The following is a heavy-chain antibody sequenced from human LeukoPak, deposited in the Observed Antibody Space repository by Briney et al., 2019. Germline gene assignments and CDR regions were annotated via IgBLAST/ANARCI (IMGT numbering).Heavy chain of an antibody. CDR2: INHSGST. CDR1: GGSFSGDY. V-gene: IGHV4-34*01. CDR3: ARSYAHDY. J-gene: IGHJ4*02. D-gene: IGHD2-2*01. Sequence: PSETLSLTCAVYGGSFSGDYWSWIRQPPGKGLEWIGEINHSGSTNYNPSLKSRVTISVDTSKNQFSLKLSSVTAADTAVYYCARSYAHDYWGQGTPVTVSS.